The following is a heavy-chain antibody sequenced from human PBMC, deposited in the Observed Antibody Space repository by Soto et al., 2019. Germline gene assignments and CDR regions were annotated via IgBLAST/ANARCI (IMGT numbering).Heavy chain of an antibody. Sequence: EVQLVESGGGLVQPGGSLRLSCAVTGFTFSLYSMNWVRQAPGKGLEWVANIKEDGSERNYVDSVKGRFTISRDNAKKSLYLQMNSLRAEDTAVYYCARDWQWAVHDYWGQGTLVTVSS. D-gene: IGHD6-19*01. CDR1: GFTFSLYS. J-gene: IGHJ4*02. CDR2: IKEDGSER. CDR3: ARDWQWAVHDY. V-gene: IGHV3-7*03.